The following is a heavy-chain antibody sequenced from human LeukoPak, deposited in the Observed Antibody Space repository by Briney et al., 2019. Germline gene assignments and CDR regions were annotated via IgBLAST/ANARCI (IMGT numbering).Heavy chain of an antibody. CDR1: GDSVSSNSAA. CDR3: ARDFLGSSSWKGWFDP. J-gene: IGHJ5*02. D-gene: IGHD6-13*01. V-gene: IGHV6-1*01. CDR2: TYYRSKWYN. Sequence: SQTLSLTCAISGDSVSSNSAAWNWIRQSPSRGVEWLGKTYYRSKWYNDDAVSVKSRITINPDTSKNQFSLQLNSVTPEDTAVYYCARDFLGSSSWKGWFDPWGQGTLVTVSS.